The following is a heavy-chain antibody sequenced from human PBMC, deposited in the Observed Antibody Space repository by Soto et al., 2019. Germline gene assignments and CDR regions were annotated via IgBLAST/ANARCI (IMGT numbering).Heavy chain of an antibody. CDR3: ARRGGRVNYYDIRLAGNWFDP. J-gene: IGHJ5*02. D-gene: IGHD3-22*01. CDR2: ISYDGSNK. V-gene: IGHV3-30-3*01. Sequence: GGSLRLSCAASGFTFSSYAMHWVRQAPGKGLEWVAVISYDGSNKYYADSVRGRFTISRDNSKNTLYLQMNSLRAEDAAVYYCARRGGRVNYYDIRLAGNWFDPWGQGTLVTVSS. CDR1: GFTFSSYA.